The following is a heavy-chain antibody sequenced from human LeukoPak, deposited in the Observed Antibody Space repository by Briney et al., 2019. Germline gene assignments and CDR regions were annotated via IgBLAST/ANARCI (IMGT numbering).Heavy chain of an antibody. Sequence: SETLSLTCAVYGGSFSGYYWSWIRQPPGKGLEWSGEINHSGSTNYNPSLKSRVTIPVDTSKNQFSLKLSSVTAADTAVYYCAKPHCSSTSCYTWWFDPWGQGTLVTVSS. V-gene: IGHV4-34*01. CDR2: INHSGST. CDR3: AKPHCSSTSCYTWWFDP. D-gene: IGHD2-2*02. CDR1: GGSFSGYY. J-gene: IGHJ5*02.